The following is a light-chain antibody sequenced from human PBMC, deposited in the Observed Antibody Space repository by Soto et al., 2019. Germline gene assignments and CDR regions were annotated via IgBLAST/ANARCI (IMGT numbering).Light chain of an antibody. V-gene: IGKV3-11*01. Sequence: EIVMTQSPAILSVSTGERATLSCRASQSVGSYLAWYQQKPGQAPRPLIYGASKRAPGVSARFSGSGSGTDFTLTISSLEPEDFAVYHCLQRSIGFTFGPGTKVDIK. J-gene: IGKJ3*01. CDR3: LQRSIGFT. CDR2: GAS. CDR1: QSVGSY.